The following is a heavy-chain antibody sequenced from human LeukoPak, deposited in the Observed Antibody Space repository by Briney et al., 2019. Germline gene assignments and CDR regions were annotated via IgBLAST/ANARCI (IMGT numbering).Heavy chain of an antibody. V-gene: IGHV4-59*01. D-gene: IGHD6-25*01. CDR2: IYYSGST. J-gene: IGHJ4*02. CDR3: ARGAGAAAD. Sequence: SETLSLTCTVSGDSITTYYWSWIRQPAGKGLEWIGYIYYSGSTNYNPSLKSRVTISVDTSKTQFSLKLRSVTAADTAVYYCARGAGAAADWGQGTLVTVSS. CDR1: GDSITTYY.